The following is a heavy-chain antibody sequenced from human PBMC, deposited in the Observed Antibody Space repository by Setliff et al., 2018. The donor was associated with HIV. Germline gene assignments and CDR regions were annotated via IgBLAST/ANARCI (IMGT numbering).Heavy chain of an antibody. Sequence: ETLSLSCAASEFTFSNSWMHWVRQAPGKGLVWVSTINSDGSSTNYADSVKGRFTISRDNAKNTLYLQMNSLRGEDTAVYYCHYFMDVWGKGTTVTVSS. V-gene: IGHV3-74*01. J-gene: IGHJ6*03. CDR2: INSDGSST. CDR1: EFTFSNSW. CDR3: HYFMDV.